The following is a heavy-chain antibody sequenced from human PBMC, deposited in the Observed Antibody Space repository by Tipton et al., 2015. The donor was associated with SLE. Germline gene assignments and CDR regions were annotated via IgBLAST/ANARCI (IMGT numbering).Heavy chain of an antibody. Sequence: TLSLTCSVSDGSISSSNWWSWVRQPPGKGLEWIGEIYHSGSTNYNPSLKSRVTISVDKAKNQFSLKLTSVTAADTAVYYCARETMLRGLMDYWGQGTLVTVSS. CDR1: DGSISSSNW. J-gene: IGHJ4*02. V-gene: IGHV4-4*02. D-gene: IGHD3-10*01. CDR3: ARETMLRGLMDY. CDR2: IYHSGST.